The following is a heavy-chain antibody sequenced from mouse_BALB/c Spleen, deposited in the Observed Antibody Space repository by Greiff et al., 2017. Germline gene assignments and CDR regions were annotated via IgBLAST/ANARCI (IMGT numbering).Heavy chain of an antibody. D-gene: IGHD1-1*01. CDR1: GFTFSSYA. CDR3: ARFTTVVAPYWYFDV. Sequence: EVKLMESGGGLVKPGGSLKLSCAASGFTFSSYAMSWVRQTPEKRLEWVASISSGGSTYYPDSVKGRFTISRDNARNILYLQMSSLRSEDTAMYYCARFTTVVAPYWYFDVWGAGTTVTVSS. V-gene: IGHV5-6-5*01. CDR2: ISSGGST. J-gene: IGHJ1*01.